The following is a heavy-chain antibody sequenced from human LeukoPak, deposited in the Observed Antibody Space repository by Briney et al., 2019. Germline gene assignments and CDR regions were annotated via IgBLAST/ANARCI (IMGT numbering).Heavy chain of an antibody. CDR2: ISSSSSYI. J-gene: IGHJ4*02. CDR3: ARDCYYDSSGYPFDY. Sequence: PGGSLRLSCAASGFTFSSYSMNWVRQAPGKGLEWVSSISSSSSYIYYADSVKGRFTISRDNAKNSLYLQMNSLRAEDTAVYYCARDCYYDSSGYPFDYWGQGTLVTVSS. D-gene: IGHD3-22*01. V-gene: IGHV3-21*01. CDR1: GFTFSSYS.